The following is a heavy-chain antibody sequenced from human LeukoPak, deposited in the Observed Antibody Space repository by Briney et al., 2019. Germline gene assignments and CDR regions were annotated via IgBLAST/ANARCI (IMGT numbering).Heavy chain of an antibody. Sequence: ASVKVSCKASDYTFTTYGISWVRQAPGQGLEWMGWINPYNGNTKCAQKLQGRVTMTTDTSTSTAYMELRSLRFDDTAVYYCARDRGYNWNEDYYYYYMDVWGKGTTVTVSS. J-gene: IGHJ6*03. V-gene: IGHV1-18*01. CDR1: DYTFTTYG. D-gene: IGHD1-1*01. CDR3: ARDRGYNWNEDYYYYYMDV. CDR2: INPYNGNT.